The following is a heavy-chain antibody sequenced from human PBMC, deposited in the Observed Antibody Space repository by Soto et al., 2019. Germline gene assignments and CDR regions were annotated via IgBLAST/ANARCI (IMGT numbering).Heavy chain of an antibody. CDR3: ARSIVVVTALDY. CDR2: IIPIFGIA. CDR1: GGTFSRYS. D-gene: IGHD2-21*02. J-gene: IGHJ4*02. V-gene: IGHV1-69*02. Sequence: ASVKVSCKASGGTFSRYSITWVRQAPGHGLEWIGRIIPIFGIASYAQKFQGRVTITRDTSASTAYMELSSLRSEDTAVYYCARSIVVVTALDYWGQGTLVTVSS.